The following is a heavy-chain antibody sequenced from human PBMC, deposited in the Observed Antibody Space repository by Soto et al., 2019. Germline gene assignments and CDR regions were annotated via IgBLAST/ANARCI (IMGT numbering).Heavy chain of an antibody. D-gene: IGHD3-10*01. CDR1: GSTFTSYD. CDR3: ARGSRESRDAFDI. CDR2: MNPNSFNT. Sequence: GASVTVSCKASGSTFTSYDINWVRQATGQGLVWMGCMNPNSFNTGYAKNFQGRVTMTRNISLSTAYMDLSSLSFGDPAVYYCARGSRESRDAFDIWGQGKMVTVSS. J-gene: IGHJ3*02. V-gene: IGHV1-8*01.